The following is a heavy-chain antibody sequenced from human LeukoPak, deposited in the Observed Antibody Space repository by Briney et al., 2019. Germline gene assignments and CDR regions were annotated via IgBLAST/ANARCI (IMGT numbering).Heavy chain of an antibody. CDR2: ISGSGGST. J-gene: IGHJ4*02. V-gene: IGHV3-23*01. CDR3: AKDRDFWSGYRNYYFDY. Sequence: GRSLRLSCAASGFTFSSYGMHWVRQAPGKGLEWVSAISGSGGSTYYADSVKGRFTISRDNSKNTLYLQMNSLRAEDTAVYYCAKDRDFWSGYRNYYFDYWGQGTLVTVSS. CDR1: GFTFSSYG. D-gene: IGHD3-3*01.